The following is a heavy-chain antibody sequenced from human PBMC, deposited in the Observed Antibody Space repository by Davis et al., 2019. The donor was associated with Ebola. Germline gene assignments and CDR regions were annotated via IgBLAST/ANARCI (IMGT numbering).Heavy chain of an antibody. D-gene: IGHD2-21*01. CDR3: ARHAPLKDCGGDCYLDY. V-gene: IGHV4-34*01. CDR2: INHSGST. J-gene: IGHJ4*02. Sequence: MPSETLSLTCAVYGGSFSGYYWSWIRQPPGKGLEWIGEINHSGSTNYNPSLKSRVTISVDTSKNQFSLKLSSVTAADTAVYYCARHAPLKDCGGDCYLDYWGQGTLVTVSS. CDR1: GGSFSGYY.